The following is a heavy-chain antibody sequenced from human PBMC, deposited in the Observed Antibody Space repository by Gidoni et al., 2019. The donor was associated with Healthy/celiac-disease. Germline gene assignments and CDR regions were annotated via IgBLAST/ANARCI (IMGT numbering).Heavy chain of an antibody. V-gene: IGHV3-49*03. D-gene: IGHD2-2*01. CDR3: TRDLDIVVVPAAAANWFDP. Sequence: EVQLVESGGGLVQPGRSLRLSCTASGFTFGDYAMSWFRQAPGKGLGWVGFIRSKAYGGTTEYAASVKGRFTISRDDSKSIAYLQMNSLKTEDTAVYYCTRDLDIVVVPAAAANWFDPWGQGTLVTVSS. J-gene: IGHJ5*02. CDR1: GFTFGDYA. CDR2: IRSKAYGGTT.